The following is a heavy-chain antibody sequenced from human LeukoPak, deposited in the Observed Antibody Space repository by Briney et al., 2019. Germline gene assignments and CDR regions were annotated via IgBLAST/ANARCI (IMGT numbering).Heavy chain of an antibody. Sequence: GGSLRLSCAASGFTFSSYAMSWVRQAPGKGLEWVSAISGSGGSTYYADSVKGRFTISRDNSKNTLYLQMNSLRAEDTAVYYCAKDKEVVISRYYFDYWGQGTLVTVSS. CDR1: GFTFSSYA. V-gene: IGHV3-23*01. CDR2: ISGSGGST. D-gene: IGHD3-22*01. CDR3: AKDKEVVISRYYFDY. J-gene: IGHJ4*02.